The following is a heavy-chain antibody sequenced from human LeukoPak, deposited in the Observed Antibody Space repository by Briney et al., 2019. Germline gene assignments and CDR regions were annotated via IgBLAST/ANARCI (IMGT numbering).Heavy chain of an antibody. CDR1: GFTFSSYS. D-gene: IGHD1-26*01. CDR3: ARKGGWRGYYYYYYMDV. CDR2: ISSSSSYI. J-gene: IGHJ6*03. V-gene: IGHV3-21*01. Sequence: PGGSLRLSFAASGFTFSSYSMNWVRQAPGKGLEWVSSISSSSSYIYYADSVKGLFTISRDNAKNSLYLQMNSLRAEDTVVYYCARKGGWRGYYYYYYMDVWGKGTTVTVSS.